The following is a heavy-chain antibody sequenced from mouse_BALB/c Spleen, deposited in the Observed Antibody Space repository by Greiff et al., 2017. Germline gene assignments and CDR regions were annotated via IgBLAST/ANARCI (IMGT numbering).Heavy chain of an antibody. CDR2: ISSGGGST. D-gene: IGHD2-14*01. CDR1: GFTFSSYD. V-gene: IGHV5-12-1*01. CDR3: ARREVRRGYAMDY. Sequence: EVQLVESGGGLVPPGGSLKLSCAASGFTFSSYDMSWVRQTPEKRLEWVAYISSGGGSTYYPDTVKGRFTISRDNAKNTLYLQMSSLKSEDTAMYYCARREVRRGYAMDYWGQGTSVTVSA. J-gene: IGHJ4*01.